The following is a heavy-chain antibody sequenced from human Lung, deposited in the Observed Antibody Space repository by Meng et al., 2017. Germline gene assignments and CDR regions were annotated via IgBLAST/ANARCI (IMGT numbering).Heavy chain of an antibody. V-gene: IGHV4-34*01. D-gene: IGHD4-11*01. CDR1: GGSFSDYY. CDR3: ARGPTTMAHDFDY. J-gene: IGHJ4*02. CDR2: INHSGST. Sequence: VQLQQWCAGPLKPSETLSLTCVVSGGSFSDYYWSWIRQPPGKGLEWIGEINHSGSTNYNPSLESRATISVDTSQNNLSLKLSSVTAADSAVYYCARGPTTMAHDFDYWGQGTLVTVSS.